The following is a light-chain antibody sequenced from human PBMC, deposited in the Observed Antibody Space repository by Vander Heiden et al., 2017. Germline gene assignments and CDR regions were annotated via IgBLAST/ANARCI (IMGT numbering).Light chain of an antibody. Sequence: VMTQSPATLSVSPGERATLSCRASQSVSSNLAWYQQKPGQAPRLLIYGASTRATGIPARFSGSGSGTEFTLTISSLQSEDFAVYYCQQDNNWTFGQGTKVEIK. CDR1: QSVSSN. CDR3: QQDNNWT. V-gene: IGKV3-15*01. CDR2: GAS. J-gene: IGKJ1*01.